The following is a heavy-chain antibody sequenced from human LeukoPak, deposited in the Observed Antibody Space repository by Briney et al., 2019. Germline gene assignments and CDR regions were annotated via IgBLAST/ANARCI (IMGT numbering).Heavy chain of an antibody. CDR2: IIPIFGTA. CDR3: ASAHDYGDYEYYFDY. V-gene: IGHV1-69*13. J-gene: IGHJ4*02. Sequence: SVKVSCKASGYTFSSYAISWVRQAPGQGLEWMGGIIPIFGTANYAQKFQGRVTITADESTSTAYMELSSLRSEDTAVYYCASAHDYGDYEYYFDYWGQGTLVTVSS. CDR1: GYTFSSYA. D-gene: IGHD4-17*01.